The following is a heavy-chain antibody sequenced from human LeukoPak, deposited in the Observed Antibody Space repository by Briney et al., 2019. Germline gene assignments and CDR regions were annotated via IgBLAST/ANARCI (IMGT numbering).Heavy chain of an antibody. Sequence: GSLRLSCLASGLTFSNFWMTWLRQAPGKGLEWIGYIYHSGSTYYNPSLKSRVTISVDRSKNQFSLKLSSVTAADTAVYYCARVWRFDRRYYYMDVWGKGTTVTVSS. J-gene: IGHJ6*03. CDR3: ARVWRFDRRYYYMDV. CDR2: IYHSGST. V-gene: IGHV4-4*02. CDR1: GLTFSNFW. D-gene: IGHD2-21*01.